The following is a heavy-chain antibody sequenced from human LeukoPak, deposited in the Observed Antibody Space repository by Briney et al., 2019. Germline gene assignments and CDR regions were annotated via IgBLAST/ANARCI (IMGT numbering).Heavy chain of an antibody. J-gene: IGHJ5*02. CDR3: ARHDGGSYGNWFDP. Sequence: SETLSLTCTVSGGSISNYYWSWIRQPPGKGLEWIGYIYYSGSTKYNPSLKSRVTISVDTSKNQFSLMLTSVTAADTAVYSCARHDGGSYGNWFDPWGQGTLVTVSS. CDR2: IYYSGST. D-gene: IGHD1-26*01. CDR1: GGSISNYY. V-gene: IGHV4-59*08.